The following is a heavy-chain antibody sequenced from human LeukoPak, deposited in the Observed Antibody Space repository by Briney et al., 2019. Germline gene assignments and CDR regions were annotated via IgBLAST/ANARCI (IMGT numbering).Heavy chain of an antibody. J-gene: IGHJ4*02. CDR3: ARGIGYDFWSGYYTGCDY. CDR2: ISSSSSYI. Sequence: SGGSLRLSCAVSGFNFRDHWMDWVRQAPGKGLEWVSSISSSSSYIYYADSVKGRFTISRDNAKNSLYLQMNSLRAEDTAVYYCARGIGYDFWSGYYTGCDYWGQGTLVTVSS. D-gene: IGHD3-3*01. V-gene: IGHV3-21*01. CDR1: GFNFRDHW.